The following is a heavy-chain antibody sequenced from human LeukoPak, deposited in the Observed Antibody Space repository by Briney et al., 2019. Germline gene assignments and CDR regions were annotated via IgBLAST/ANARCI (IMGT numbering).Heavy chain of an antibody. D-gene: IGHD3-3*01. CDR3: ARAPFTIFGVALDY. Sequence: ASVKVSCKASGYTFTGYYMHWVRQAPGQGLEWMGWINPNSGGTNYAQKFQGRVTMTRDTSISTAYMELSRLRSDDTAVYYCARAPFTIFGVALDYWGQGTLVTVSS. CDR2: INPNSGGT. V-gene: IGHV1-2*02. CDR1: GYTFTGYY. J-gene: IGHJ4*02.